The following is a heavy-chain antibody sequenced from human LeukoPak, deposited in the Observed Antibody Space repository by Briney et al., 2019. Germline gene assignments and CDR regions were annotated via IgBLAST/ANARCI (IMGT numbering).Heavy chain of an antibody. CDR3: ARGKVSGWYPYYFDY. J-gene: IGHJ4*02. CDR2: IYTSGST. CDR1: GGSISSGSYY. D-gene: IGHD6-19*01. V-gene: IGHV4-61*02. Sequence: SETLYLTCTVSGGSISSGSYYWSWIRQPAGKGLEWIGRIYTSGSTNYNPSLKSRVTISVDTSKNQFSLKLSSVTAADTAVYYCARGKVSGWYPYYFDYWGQGTLVTVSS.